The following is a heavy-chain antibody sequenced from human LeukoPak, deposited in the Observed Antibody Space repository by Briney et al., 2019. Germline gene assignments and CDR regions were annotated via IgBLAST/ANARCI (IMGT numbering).Heavy chain of an antibody. D-gene: IGHD5-24*01. Sequence: GTSVKVSCKSSGYTYKSYGISWVRQAPGQGLEWMGWISAYNGNTNYAQKLQGRVTMTTDTSTSTAYMKLRSLRSDDTAVYYCARDRGGMATPDRYWGQGTLVTVSS. CDR2: ISAYNGNT. J-gene: IGHJ4*02. V-gene: IGHV1-18*01. CDR1: GYTYKSYG. CDR3: ARDRGGMATPDRY.